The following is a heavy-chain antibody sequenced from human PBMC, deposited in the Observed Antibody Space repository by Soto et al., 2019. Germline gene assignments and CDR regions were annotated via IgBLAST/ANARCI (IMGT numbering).Heavy chain of an antibody. D-gene: IGHD2-2*01. CDR1: GGSFSGYY. J-gene: IGHJ5*02. CDR3: ARIGPYCSSTSCPRIRWFDP. CDR2: INHSGST. Sequence: QVQLQQWGAGLLKPSETLSLTCAVCGGSFSGYYWSWIRQPPGKGLEWIGEINHSGSTNYNPSLKSRVTISVDTSKNQFSLKLSSVTAADTAVYYCARIGPYCSSTSCPRIRWFDPWGQGTLVTVSS. V-gene: IGHV4-34*01.